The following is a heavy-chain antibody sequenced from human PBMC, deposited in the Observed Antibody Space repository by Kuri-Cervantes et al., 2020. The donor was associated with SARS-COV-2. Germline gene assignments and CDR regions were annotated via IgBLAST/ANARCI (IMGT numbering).Heavy chain of an antibody. CDR3: ASTILGLNSSGWYGYFDY. D-gene: IGHD6-19*01. CDR1: GGAFSGYP. CDR2: INPMFHKA. V-gene: IGHV1-69*05. J-gene: IGHJ4*02. Sequence: SVKVSCKASGGAFSGYPLSWVRQAPGQGLEWMGEINPMFHKANSTEEFQGRVTLTTDESTSTAYMELSSLRSEDTAVYYCASTILGLNSSGWYGYFDYWGQGTLVTVSS.